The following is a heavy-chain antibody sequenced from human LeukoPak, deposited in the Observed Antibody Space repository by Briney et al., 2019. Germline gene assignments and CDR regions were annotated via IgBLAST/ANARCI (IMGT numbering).Heavy chain of an antibody. CDR2: ISWDGGST. V-gene: IGHV3-43*01. CDR1: GFTFDDYT. D-gene: IGHD6-13*01. Sequence: PGGSLRLSCAASGFTFDDYTMHWVRQAPGKGLEWVSLISWDGGSTYYADSVKGRFTISRDNSKNSLYLQMNSLRTEDTALYYCAKGVSAYSPSDYFDYWGQGTLVTVSS. CDR3: AKGVSAYSPSDYFDY. J-gene: IGHJ4*02.